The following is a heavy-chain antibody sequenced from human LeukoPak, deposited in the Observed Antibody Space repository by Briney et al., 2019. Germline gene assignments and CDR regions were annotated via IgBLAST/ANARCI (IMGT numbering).Heavy chain of an antibody. CDR2: FDPEDGGT. V-gene: IGHV1-24*01. D-gene: IGHD2-2*01. Sequence: GASVKVSCKVSGYTLTELSTHWVRQAPGKGLEWMGGFDPEDGGTIYAQKFQGRVTMTEDTSTDTAYMELSSLRSEDTAVYYCATPYYCSSTSCLSRSYYYYGMDVWGQGTTVTVSS. CDR1: GYTLTELS. CDR3: ATPYYCSSTSCLSRSYYYYGMDV. J-gene: IGHJ6*02.